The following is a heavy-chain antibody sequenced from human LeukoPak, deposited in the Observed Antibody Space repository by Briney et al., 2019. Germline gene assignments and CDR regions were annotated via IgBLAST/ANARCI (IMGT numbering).Heavy chain of an antibody. CDR3: TSRRGYDPLTGSYNDD. D-gene: IGHD3-9*01. Sequence: HPGGSLRLSCKVSGFTFGNYVMSWVRQAPGKGLEWIGFIRSKAYGGTTEYGASVKGRFSISRDDSKSIAYLQMNSLKTEDTAVYYCTSRRGYDPLTGSYNDDWGQGTLVTVSS. CDR2: IRSKAYGGTT. J-gene: IGHJ4*02. CDR1: GFTFGNYV. V-gene: IGHV3-49*04.